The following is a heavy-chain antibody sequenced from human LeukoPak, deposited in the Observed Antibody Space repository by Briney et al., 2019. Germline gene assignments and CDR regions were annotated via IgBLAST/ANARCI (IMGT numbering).Heavy chain of an antibody. J-gene: IGHJ2*01. V-gene: IGHV3-43*02. D-gene: IGHD2-8*02. Sequence: GGSLRLSCAASGFNFNDYAVHWVRQAPGKGLERVSLISGDGNHTFYSDSVKGRFSISRDNSKDSLYLQMDRLTTDDTAFYYCAKDIVLVTGAHTGWYFDLWGRGTLVTVSS. CDR1: GFNFNDYA. CDR3: AKDIVLVTGAHTGWYFDL. CDR2: ISGDGNHT.